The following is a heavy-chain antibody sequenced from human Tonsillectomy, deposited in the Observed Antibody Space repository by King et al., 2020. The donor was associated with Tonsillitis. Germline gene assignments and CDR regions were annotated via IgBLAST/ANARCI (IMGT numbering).Heavy chain of an antibody. J-gene: IGHJ6*03. Sequence: VQLVESGGGVVQPGRSLRLSCAASGFTFSSFGIHWVRQAPGKGLEGVAVIWNDGSNKYYADSVRGRFTISRDHAKNTLYLQMNSLSAEDTAMYYCARGAGNSLPYHYYYMDVWGKGTTVTVSS. CDR3: ARGAGNSLPYHYYYMDV. CDR2: IWNDGSNK. CDR1: GFTFSSFG. D-gene: IGHD5-18*01. V-gene: IGHV3-33*08.